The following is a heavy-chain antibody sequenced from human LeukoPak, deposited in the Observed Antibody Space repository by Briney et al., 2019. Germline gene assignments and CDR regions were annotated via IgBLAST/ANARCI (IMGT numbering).Heavy chain of an antibody. J-gene: IGHJ4*02. CDR3: ARDGGGGYNQIDS. V-gene: IGHV3-30*04. D-gene: IGHD5-24*01. Sequence: GRSLRLSCTASGFTFSNYGMHWVRQAPGRGLENVAVISHDGDNKYYAGSAKGQFTISRDNSKNTLYLQTDSLRAEDTALYYCARDGGGGYNQIDSWGQGTLVTVSS. CDR1: GFTFSNYG. CDR2: ISHDGDNK.